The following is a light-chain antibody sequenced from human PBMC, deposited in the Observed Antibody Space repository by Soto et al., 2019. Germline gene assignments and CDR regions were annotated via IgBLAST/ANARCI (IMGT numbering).Light chain of an antibody. CDR2: KAS. V-gene: IGKV1-5*03. J-gene: IGKJ1*01. CDR3: QNYNSYSEE. CDR1: QTISSW. Sequence: DIQMTQSPSTLSGSVKYRVTIAFRTSQTISSWLAWYRQKPGKAPKLLIYKASTLKSGVPSRFSGSGSGTEFTLTISSLQPDDFAPYYCQNYNSYSEEFGQGTKVDIK.